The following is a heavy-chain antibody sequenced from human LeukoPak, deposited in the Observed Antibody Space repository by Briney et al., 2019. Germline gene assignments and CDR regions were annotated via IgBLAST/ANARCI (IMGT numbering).Heavy chain of an antibody. CDR2: TYYRSKWYN. CDR1: GDSVSSNSAA. CDR3: ASSSMRLRLRGYYYYTDV. Sequence: SQTLSLTCAISGDSVSSNSAAWNWIRQSPSRGLEWLGRTYYRSKWYNDYAVSVKSRITINPDTSKNQFSLQLNSVTPEDTAVYYCASSSMRLRLRGYYYYTDVWGKGTTVTISS. V-gene: IGHV6-1*01. D-gene: IGHD5-12*01. J-gene: IGHJ6*03.